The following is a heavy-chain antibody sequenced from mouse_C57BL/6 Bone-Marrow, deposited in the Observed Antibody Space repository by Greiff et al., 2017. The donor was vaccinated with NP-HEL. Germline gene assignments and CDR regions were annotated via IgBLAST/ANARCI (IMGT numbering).Heavy chain of an antibody. CDR1: GYTFTSYW. J-gene: IGHJ2*01. D-gene: IGHD1-1*01. V-gene: IGHV1-52*01. CDR3: ALLNYYGSRYYFDY. CDR2: IDPSDSET. Sequence: VQLQQPGAELVRPGSSVKLSCKASGYTFTSYWMHWVKQRPIQGLEWIGNIDPSDSETHYNQKFKDKATLTVDKSSSTAYMQLSSLTSEDSAVYYCALLNYYGSRYYFDYWGQGTTLTVSS.